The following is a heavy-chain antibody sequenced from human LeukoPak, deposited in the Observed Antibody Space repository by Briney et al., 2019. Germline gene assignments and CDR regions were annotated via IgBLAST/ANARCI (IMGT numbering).Heavy chain of an antibody. CDR2: ISSSGSTI. J-gene: IGHJ4*02. CDR3: TRGHYDMLTGLVDY. Sequence: PGGSLRLSCAASGFTFSDYYMSWIRQAPGKGLEWVSYISSSGSTIYYADSVKGRFTISRDNAKHSLYLQMNSLRAEDTAVYYCTRGHYDMLTGLVDYWGQGTLVTVSS. V-gene: IGHV3-11*01. CDR1: GFTFSDYY. D-gene: IGHD3-9*01.